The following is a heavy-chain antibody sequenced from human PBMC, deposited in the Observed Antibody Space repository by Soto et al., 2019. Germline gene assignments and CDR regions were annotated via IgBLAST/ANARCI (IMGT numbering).Heavy chain of an antibody. Sequence: QAGGSLRLSCAASGFTFSSYGMHWVRQAPGKGLEWVAVISYDGSNKYYADSVKGRFTISRDNSKNTLYLQMNSLRAEDTAVYYCAKTAFWSGYSSFDYWGQGTLVTVSS. D-gene: IGHD3-3*01. CDR1: GFTFSSYG. V-gene: IGHV3-30*18. J-gene: IGHJ4*02. CDR2: ISYDGSNK. CDR3: AKTAFWSGYSSFDY.